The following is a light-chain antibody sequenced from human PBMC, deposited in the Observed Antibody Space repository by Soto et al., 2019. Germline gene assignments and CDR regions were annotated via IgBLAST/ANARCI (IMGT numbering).Light chain of an antibody. J-gene: IGKJ1*01. V-gene: IGKV3-11*01. CDR1: QSVSTY. Sequence: EIVLTQSPASLSLSPGERATLSCRASQSVSTYLAWYQQKPGQAPRLLIYAASSRATGIPARFSGSGSETDLTLTISSLEPEDFAVYYCQQRSNWPRTFGQGTKVEIK. CDR2: AAS. CDR3: QQRSNWPRT.